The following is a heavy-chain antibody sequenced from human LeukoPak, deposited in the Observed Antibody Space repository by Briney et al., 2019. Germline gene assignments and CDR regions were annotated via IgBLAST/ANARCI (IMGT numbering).Heavy chain of an antibody. CDR2: ISHTSDAI. V-gene: IGHV3-48*02. J-gene: IGHJ4*02. D-gene: IGHD3-22*01. CDR1: GVTFSTYG. Sequence: GGSLRLSCAASGVTFSTYGMNWVRQAPGKGLEWVSYISHTSDAIYYPDSVKGRFTISRDNAKNSLYLQMNSLRDEDTAVYYCARASPSGYDYWGQGTLVTVSS. CDR3: ARASPSGYDY.